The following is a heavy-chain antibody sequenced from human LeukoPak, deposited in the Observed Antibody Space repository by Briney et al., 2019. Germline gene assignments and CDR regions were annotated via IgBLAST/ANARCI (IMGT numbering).Heavy chain of an antibody. J-gene: IGHJ4*02. CDR2: ISSSGSTI. Sequence: LXXSCAASXXTXXDXXMSWIGXAXGKGREWVSYISSSGSTIYYADSVKGRFTISRDNAKNSLYLQMNSLRAEDTAVYYCARDSLARPLGYWGQGTLVTVSS. CDR1: XXTXXDXX. V-gene: IGHV3-11*01. CDR3: ARDSLARPLGY. D-gene: IGHD6-6*01.